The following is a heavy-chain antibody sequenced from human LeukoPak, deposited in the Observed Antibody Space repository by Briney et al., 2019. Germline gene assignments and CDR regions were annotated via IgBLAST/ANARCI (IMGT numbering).Heavy chain of an antibody. CDR3: ARHVAGYSSSWTGGFDY. CDR1: GGSFSGYY. D-gene: IGHD6-13*01. J-gene: IGHJ4*02. V-gene: IGHV4-34*01. CDR2: INHSGST. Sequence: SETLSLTCAVYGGSFSGYYWSWIRQPPGKGLEWIWEINHSGSTNYNPSLKSRVTISVDTSKNQSSLKLSSVTAADTAVYYCARHVAGYSSSWTGGFDYWGQGTLVTASS.